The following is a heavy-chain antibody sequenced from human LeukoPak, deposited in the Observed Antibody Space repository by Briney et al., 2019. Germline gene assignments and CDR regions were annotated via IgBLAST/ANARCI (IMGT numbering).Heavy chain of an antibody. CDR2: ISSSSSYI. CDR1: GFTFSSYS. D-gene: IGHD2-2*01. J-gene: IGHJ3*02. CDR3: AGELPQGYCSSTSCPRAFDI. V-gene: IGHV3-21*01. Sequence: GGSLRLSCAASGFTFSSYSMNWVRQAPGKGLEWVSSISSSSSYIYYANSVKGRFTISRDNAKNSLYLQINSLRAEDTAVYYCAGELPQGYCSSTSCPRAFDIWGQGTMVTVSS.